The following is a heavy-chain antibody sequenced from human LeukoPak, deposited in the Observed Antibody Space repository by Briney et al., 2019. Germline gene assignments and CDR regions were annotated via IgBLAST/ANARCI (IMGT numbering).Heavy chain of an antibody. CDR2: IIPIFGTA. Sequence: KVSCXXSGGXFSSYAISWVRQAPGQGLEWMGGIIPIFGTANYAQKFQGRVTITADESTSTAYMELSSLRSEDTAVYYCARTYYYDSSGYYYAEYFDYWGQGTLVTVSS. D-gene: IGHD3-22*01. CDR1: GGXFSSYA. V-gene: IGHV1-69*01. J-gene: IGHJ4*02. CDR3: ARTYYYDSSGYYYAEYFDY.